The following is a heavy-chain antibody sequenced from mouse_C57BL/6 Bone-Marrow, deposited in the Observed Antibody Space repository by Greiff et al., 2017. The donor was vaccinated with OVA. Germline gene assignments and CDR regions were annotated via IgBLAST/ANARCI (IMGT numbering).Heavy chain of an antibody. CDR1: GYAFSSSW. V-gene: IGHV1-82*01. J-gene: IGHJ3*01. CDR2: IYPGDGDT. D-gene: IGHD1-1*01. CDR3: ARDYYGSSGAY. Sequence: VQLQQSGPELVKPGASVKISCKASGYAFSSSWMNWVKQRPGKGLEWIGRIYPGDGDTNYNGKFKGKATLTADKSSSTAYMQLSSLTSEDSAVYFCARDYYGSSGAYWGQGTLVTVSA.